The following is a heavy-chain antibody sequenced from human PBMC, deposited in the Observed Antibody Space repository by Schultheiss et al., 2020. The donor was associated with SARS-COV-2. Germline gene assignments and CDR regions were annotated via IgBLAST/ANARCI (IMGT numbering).Heavy chain of an antibody. D-gene: IGHD3-3*01. V-gene: IGHV4-30-4*01. J-gene: IGHJ6*02. CDR2: IYYSGST. CDR1: GGSISSGNYY. Sequence: SQTLSLTCTVSGGSISSGNYYWSWIRQAPGKGLEWIGYIYYSGSTYYSPSLKSRVTMSLDSSKNQLSLRLTSVTAADTAVYFCARGAGRQVLLEYHYYGMGVWGQGTTVTV. CDR3: ARGAGRQVLLEYHYYGMGV.